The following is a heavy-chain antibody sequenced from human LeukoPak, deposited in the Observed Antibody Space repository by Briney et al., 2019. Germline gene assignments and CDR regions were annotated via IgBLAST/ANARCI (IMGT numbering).Heavy chain of an antibody. CDR1: SASIGSSGTY. J-gene: IGHJ4*02. D-gene: IGHD2-8*01. CDR2: IYYSGTT. CDR3: VRPVFPGYFDF. Sequence: SETLSLTCTVSSASIGSSGTYWGWTRQPPGKGLEWIATIYYSGTTYYNPSLKSRVTISLDTSKNQFFLRLTSVTAADTAVYYCVRPVFPGYFDFWGQGTLATVSS. V-gene: IGHV4-39*01.